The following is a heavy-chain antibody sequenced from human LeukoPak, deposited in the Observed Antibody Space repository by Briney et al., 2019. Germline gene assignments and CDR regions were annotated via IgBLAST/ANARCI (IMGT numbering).Heavy chain of an antibody. J-gene: IGHJ4*02. Sequence: SETLSLTCTVSGGSISSYYWSWIRQPPGKGLEWIGNIYYTRSTTYNPSLRARVTISVDTSKNQFSLKLSSVTAADTAVYYCARQVDSGSYVDNWGQGTLVTVSS. CDR2: IYYTRST. CDR3: ARQVDSGSYVDN. V-gene: IGHV4-59*08. D-gene: IGHD3-10*01. CDR1: GGSISSYY.